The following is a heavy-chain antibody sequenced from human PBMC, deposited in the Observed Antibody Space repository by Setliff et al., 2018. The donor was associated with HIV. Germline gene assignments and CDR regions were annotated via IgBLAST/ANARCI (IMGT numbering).Heavy chain of an antibody. D-gene: IGHD2-15*01. CDR3: ARVGGKGYSNFLDS. J-gene: IGHJ4*02. CDR1: SGSIHSGSYY. CDR2: IYTSGST. Sequence: PSETLSLTCIVSSGSIHSGSYYWSWIRQPVGKGLEWIGRIYTSGSTDYNPSLKSRVAISVDTSKNHSSLNLTSVTAADTAIYFCARVGGKGYSNFLDSWGQGLLVTASS. V-gene: IGHV4-61*02.